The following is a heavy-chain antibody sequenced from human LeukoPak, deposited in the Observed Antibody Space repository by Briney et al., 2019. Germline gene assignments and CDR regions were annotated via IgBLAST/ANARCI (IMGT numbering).Heavy chain of an antibody. J-gene: IGHJ4*02. D-gene: IGHD3-22*01. CDR2: MSYSQSA. V-gene: IGHV4-39*07. CDR1: GASITSNTYF. Sequence: TSETLSLTCSVSGASITSNTYFWGWIRQPPGKGLEWIGTMSYSQSAYYNTSLRSRVTISVDTSRRQFSLKLRSVTAADTAVYFCARGLVDYELPKGYIDYWGQGTLVTVSS. CDR3: ARGLVDYELPKGYIDY.